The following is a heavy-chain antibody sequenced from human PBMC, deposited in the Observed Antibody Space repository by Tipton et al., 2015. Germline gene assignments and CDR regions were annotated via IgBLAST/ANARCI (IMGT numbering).Heavy chain of an antibody. CDR2: IQTSGNT. Sequence: TLSLTCTIPGDSISNYFWSWIRQPAGKGLEWIGRIQTSGNTYYNPSLKSRVTMSADTSKNQSSLKLSSVTAADTAVYYCAREKRISIFGVLIPHFDFWGQGALVSVSS. D-gene: IGHD3-3*01. J-gene: IGHJ4*02. CDR1: GDSISNYF. CDR3: AREKRISIFGVLIPHFDF. V-gene: IGHV4-4*07.